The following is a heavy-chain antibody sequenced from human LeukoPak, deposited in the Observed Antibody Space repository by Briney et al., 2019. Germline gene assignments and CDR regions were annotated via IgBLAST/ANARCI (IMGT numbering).Heavy chain of an antibody. J-gene: IGHJ4*02. V-gene: IGHV1-2*02. CDR1: GYTFTAYY. Sequence: ASVTVSCKASGYTFTAYYMNWLRQAPGQGLEWMGWINPYSGGTNYAQKFQGRVTVTRDTSISTASMEMSRLRPDDTAVYYCARSFNVESGSSYFDYWGQGTLVTVSS. CDR3: ARSFNVESGSSYFDY. CDR2: INPYSGGT. D-gene: IGHD2-21*01.